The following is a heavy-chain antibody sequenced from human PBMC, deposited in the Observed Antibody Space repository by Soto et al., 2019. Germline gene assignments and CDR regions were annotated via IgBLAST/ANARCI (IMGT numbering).Heavy chain of an antibody. CDR3: ATSLRVGWVYGMDV. V-gene: IGHV1-46*01. Sequence: QVQLVQSGAEVKKPGASVKVSCKASGYTFTSYDMHWVRQAPGQGLEWMGIINPSGGSTSYAQKFQGLVTMTRDTYTSTVYMELSSLICADTAVYYCATSLRVGWVYGMDVWGQGTTVTVSS. J-gene: IGHJ6*02. CDR1: GYTFTSYD. D-gene: IGHD1-26*01. CDR2: INPSGGST.